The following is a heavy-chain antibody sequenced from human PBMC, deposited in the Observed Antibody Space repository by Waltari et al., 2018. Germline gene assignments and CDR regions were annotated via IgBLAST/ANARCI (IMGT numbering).Heavy chain of an antibody. CDR1: GASFSGYY. CDR3: ARADRGRDGRYATPDWGP. Sequence: QVQLQQWGAGQLKPSETLSLTCAVYGASFSGYYLSWPRQPPGKGREWIGEINHSGSTNYNPSLKNRLTISLDTSKNQFSLKMRSVTAADTAVYYCARADRGRDGRYATPDWGPWGQGTLVTVSS. CDR2: INHSGST. D-gene: IGHD3-16*01. V-gene: IGHV4-34*01. J-gene: IGHJ5*02.